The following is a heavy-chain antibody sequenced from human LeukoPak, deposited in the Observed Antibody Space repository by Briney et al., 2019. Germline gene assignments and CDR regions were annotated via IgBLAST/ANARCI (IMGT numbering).Heavy chain of an antibody. CDR2: ISWNSGSI. CDR1: GFTFDDYA. V-gene: IGHV3-9*01. J-gene: IGHJ3*02. D-gene: IGHD5-18*01. Sequence: PGGSLRLSCAASGFTFDDYAMHWVRQAPGKGLEWVSGISWNSGSIGYADSVKGRFTISRDNAKNSLYLQMNSLRAEDTALYYCAKDTAMVPDAFDIWGQGTMVTVSS. CDR3: AKDTAMVPDAFDI.